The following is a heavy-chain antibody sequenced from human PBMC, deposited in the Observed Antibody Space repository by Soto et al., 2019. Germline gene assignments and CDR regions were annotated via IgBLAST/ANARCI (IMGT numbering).Heavy chain of an antibody. V-gene: IGHV1-8*01. D-gene: IGHD3-3*01. J-gene: IGHJ4*02. CDR2: MNTNTGNT. CDR1: GYTFTEFD. CDR3: ARVVRFFGGHAGY. Sequence: QVLLVQSGADVKKPGASVKVSCKTSGYTFTEFDINWVGQAPGQGLEWMGWMNTNTGNTGYEQKFQGRVTMTRDTSISTAYMELIRLRSEDTAVYYCARVVRFFGGHAGYWGQGTLVILSS.